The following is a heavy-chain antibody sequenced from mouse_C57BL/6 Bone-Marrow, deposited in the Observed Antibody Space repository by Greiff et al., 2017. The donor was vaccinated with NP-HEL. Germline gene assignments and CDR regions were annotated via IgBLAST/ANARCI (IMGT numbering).Heavy chain of an antibody. D-gene: IGHD4-1*01. Sequence: VQLQQSGAELVRPGSSVKLSCKASGYTFTSYWMDWVKQRPGQGLEWIGNIYPSDSETHYNQKFKDKATLTVDKSSSTAYLQLSSLTSEDSAVYYCVTGPYYIDYWGQGTTLTVSS. V-gene: IGHV1-61*01. CDR1: GYTFTSYW. CDR3: VTGPYYIDY. J-gene: IGHJ2*01. CDR2: IYPSDSET.